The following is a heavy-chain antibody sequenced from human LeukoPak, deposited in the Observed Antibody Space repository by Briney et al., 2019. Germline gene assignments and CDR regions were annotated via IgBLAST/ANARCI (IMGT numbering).Heavy chain of an antibody. V-gene: IGHV3-7*01. D-gene: IGHD3-22*01. J-gene: IGHJ4*02. CDR2: IKQDGSEK. CDR3: ARDAHRCYYYDSSGYYWSPFDY. Sequence: GGSLRLSCAASGFTFSSYWMSWVRQAPGKGLEWVANIKQDGSEKYYVDSVKGRFTISRDNAKNSLYLQMNSLRAEDTAVYYCARDAHRCYYYDSSGYYWSPFDYWGQGTLVTVSS. CDR1: GFTFSSYW.